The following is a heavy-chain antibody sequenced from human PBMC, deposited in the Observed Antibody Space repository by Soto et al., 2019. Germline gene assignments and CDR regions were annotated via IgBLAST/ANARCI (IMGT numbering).Heavy chain of an antibody. J-gene: IGHJ4*02. CDR1: GGSFSCYY. CDR3: ARVARFKVD. Sequence: PSETLSLTCAVYGGSFSCYYWSWIRQPPGKGLEWIGEINHSGSTNYNPSLKSRVTISVDTSKNQFSPKLSSVTAADTAVYYCARVARFKVDWGQGTLVTVSS. CDR2: INHSGST. V-gene: IGHV4-34*01. D-gene: IGHD3-3*01.